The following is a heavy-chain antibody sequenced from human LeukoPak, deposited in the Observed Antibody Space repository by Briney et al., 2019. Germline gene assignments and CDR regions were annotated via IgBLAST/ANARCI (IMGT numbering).Heavy chain of an antibody. CDR1: GESFSGYY. Sequence: SETLSLTCTVYGESFSGYYWTWIRQAPGKGLEWIGEINHSGSTNYNPSLKSRVTTSVDTSKNQLSLKLNFVTAADTAVYYCARVEAAAGDAFDIWGQGTMVTVSS. J-gene: IGHJ3*02. V-gene: IGHV4-34*01. D-gene: IGHD6-13*01. CDR3: ARVEAAAGDAFDI. CDR2: INHSGST.